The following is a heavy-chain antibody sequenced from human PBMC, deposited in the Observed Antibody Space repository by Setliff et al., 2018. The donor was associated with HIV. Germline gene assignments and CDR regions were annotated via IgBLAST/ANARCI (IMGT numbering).Heavy chain of an antibody. CDR1: GYSFTDYF. D-gene: IGHD1-26*01. V-gene: IGHV1-2*02. Sequence: GASVKVSCKASGYSFTDYFIHWVRQAPGRGLEWMGWISPHSGGTRTTRTFRGRVTMTRDTSINTAYMELSGVRSDDTAVYFCARKLSTSFDYWGQGTLVTVSS. CDR3: ARKLSTSFDY. J-gene: IGHJ4*02. CDR2: ISPHSGGT.